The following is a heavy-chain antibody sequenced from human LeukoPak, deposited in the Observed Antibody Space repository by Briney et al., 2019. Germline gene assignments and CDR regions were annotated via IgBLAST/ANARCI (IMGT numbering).Heavy chain of an antibody. Sequence: GGSLRLSCAASEFTFSSYVMAWVRQAPGKGLEWVSTITPGGGTYYADSVKGRFTISRDNSKNTLYLQMNSLRAEDTAVYYCANGGTSSSFDYWGQGTLVTVSS. D-gene: IGHD6-13*01. J-gene: IGHJ4*02. CDR1: EFTFSSYV. CDR3: ANGGTSSSFDY. CDR2: ITPGGGT. V-gene: IGHV3-23*01.